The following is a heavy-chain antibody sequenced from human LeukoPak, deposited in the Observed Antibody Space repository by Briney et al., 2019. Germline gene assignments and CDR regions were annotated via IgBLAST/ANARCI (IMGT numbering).Heavy chain of an antibody. Sequence: ASVKVSCKASGYTFTGYYMHWVRQAPGQGLEWMGRINPNSGGTNYAQKFQGRVTMTRDTSISTAYMELSRLRSDDTAVYYCASYCSGSSCYSDDAFDIWGQGTMVTVSS. CDR1: GYTFTGYY. CDR2: INPNSGGT. V-gene: IGHV1-2*06. D-gene: IGHD2-15*01. J-gene: IGHJ3*02. CDR3: ASYCSGSSCYSDDAFDI.